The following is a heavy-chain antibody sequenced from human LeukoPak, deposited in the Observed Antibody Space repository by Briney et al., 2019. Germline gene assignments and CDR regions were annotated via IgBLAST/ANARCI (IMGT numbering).Heavy chain of an antibody. CDR3: ASDVHSTADPYDY. J-gene: IGHJ4*02. D-gene: IGHD2-2*01. V-gene: IGHV1-69*13. Sequence: ASVKVSCKASGGTFSRYAISWVRQAPGQGLEWMGGIIPIFGTANYAQKFQRRVTITADESTSTAYMELSSLRSEDTAVYYCASDVHSTADPYDYWGQGTLVTVSS. CDR2: IIPIFGTA. CDR1: GGTFSRYA.